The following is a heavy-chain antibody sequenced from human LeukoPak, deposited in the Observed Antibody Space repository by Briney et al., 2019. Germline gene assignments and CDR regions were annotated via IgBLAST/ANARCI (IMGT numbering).Heavy chain of an antibody. Sequence: GGSLRLSCAAPGFTFSSYSMNWVRQAPGKGLEWVSYISSSSSTIYYADSVKGRFTISRDNAKNSLYLQMNSLRDEDTAVYYCARGRITIFGVVAQSQKFDPWGQGTLVTVSS. J-gene: IGHJ5*02. D-gene: IGHD3-3*01. V-gene: IGHV3-48*02. CDR2: ISSSSSTI. CDR1: GFTFSSYS. CDR3: ARGRITIFGVVAQSQKFDP.